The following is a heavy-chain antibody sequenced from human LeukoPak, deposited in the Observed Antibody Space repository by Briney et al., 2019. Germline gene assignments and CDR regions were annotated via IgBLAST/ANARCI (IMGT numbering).Heavy chain of an antibody. J-gene: IGHJ4*02. CDR1: GGSISSSSYY. CDR2: IYYSGST. CDR3: ARASRGKFGSGSYFHGPRRYYFDY. Sequence: SETLSLTCTVSGGSISSSSYYWGWIRQPPGKGLEWIGSIYYSGSTYYNPSLKSRVTISVDTSKNQFSLKLSSVTAADTAVYYCARASRGKFGSGSYFHGPRRYYFDYWGQGTLVTVSS. V-gene: IGHV4-39*07. D-gene: IGHD3-10*01.